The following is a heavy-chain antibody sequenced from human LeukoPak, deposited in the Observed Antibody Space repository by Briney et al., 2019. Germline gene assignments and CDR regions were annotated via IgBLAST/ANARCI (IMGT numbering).Heavy chain of an antibody. CDR1: GFTFSSYW. D-gene: IGHD3-22*01. Sequence: PGGSLRLSCAASGFTFSSYWMSWVRQAPGKGLEWVANIKQDGSEKYYVDSVKGRFTISRDNAKNSLYLQMNSLRAEDTAVYYCARVGTTYYYDSSGYSLFDYWGQGTLVTVSS. V-gene: IGHV3-7*01. CDR3: ARVGTTYYYDSSGYSLFDY. J-gene: IGHJ4*02. CDR2: IKQDGSEK.